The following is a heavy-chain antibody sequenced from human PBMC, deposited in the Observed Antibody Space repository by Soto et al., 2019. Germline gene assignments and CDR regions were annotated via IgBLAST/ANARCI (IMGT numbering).Heavy chain of an antibody. CDR2: IGTAGDT. CDR3: ARDGPTRSSWPPPGGYYYGMDV. D-gene: IGHD6-13*01. CDR1: GFTFSSYD. Sequence: GGSLRLSCAASGFTFSSYDMHWVRQATGKGLEWVSAIGTAGDTYYPGSVKGRFTISRENAKNSLYLQMNSLRAEDTAVYYCARDGPTRSSWPPPGGYYYGMDVWGQGTTVTVSS. V-gene: IGHV3-13*01. J-gene: IGHJ6*02.